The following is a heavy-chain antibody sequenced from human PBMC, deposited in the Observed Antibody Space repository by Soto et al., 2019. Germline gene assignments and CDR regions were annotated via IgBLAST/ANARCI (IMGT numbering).Heavy chain of an antibody. J-gene: IGHJ3*02. Sequence: QVQLEQSGAEVKKPGSSVNVSCKASGGTLSDHGVAWLRQAPGQGLEWMGGTIPVFNTAKYAQKFQGRVTVTADKFTNIAYMELSSLRSEYTAFYFCARGVYGSGNYYTGPSAFDIWGQGTMVIVSS. CDR2: TIPVFNTA. D-gene: IGHD3-10*01. CDR3: ARGVYGSGNYYTGPSAFDI. V-gene: IGHV1-69*06. CDR1: GGTLSDHG.